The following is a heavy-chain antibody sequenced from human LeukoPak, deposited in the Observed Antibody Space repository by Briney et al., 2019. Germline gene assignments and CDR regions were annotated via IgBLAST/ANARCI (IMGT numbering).Heavy chain of an antibody. CDR2: FDPEDGET. Sequence: GASVKVSCKVSGYTLTELSMHWVRQAPGKGLEWMGGFDPEDGETIYAQKFQGGVTMTEDTSTDTAYMELSSLRSEDTAVYYCATGGPLYYYDSSGYSPLDYWGQGTLVTVSS. D-gene: IGHD3-22*01. CDR3: ATGGPLYYYDSSGYSPLDY. J-gene: IGHJ4*02. V-gene: IGHV1-24*01. CDR1: GYTLTELS.